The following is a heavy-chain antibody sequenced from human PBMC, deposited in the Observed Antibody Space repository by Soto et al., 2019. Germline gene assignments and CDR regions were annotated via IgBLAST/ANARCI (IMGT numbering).Heavy chain of an antibody. D-gene: IGHD1-26*01. CDR2: ISNDGSNK. CDR3: AKDGADTGTYYFDY. CDR1: NFTFSNYG. J-gene: IGHJ4*02. Sequence: VQLVESGGGVVQPGRSLRLSCAASNFTFSNYGMHWVRQAPGKGLEWVALISNDGSNKYYTDSVKGRFTISRDNSRNTLSLQMNCLRADDTAVYYCAKDGADTGTYYFDYWGQGTLITVSS. V-gene: IGHV3-30*18.